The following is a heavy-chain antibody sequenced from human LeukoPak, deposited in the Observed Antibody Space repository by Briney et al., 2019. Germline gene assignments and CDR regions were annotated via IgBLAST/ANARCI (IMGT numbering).Heavy chain of an antibody. D-gene: IGHD2-2*01. CDR1: GFTVTNTY. CDR2: IYSGGST. CDR3: ARDDHSYCSSTSCYAGIDY. V-gene: IGHV3-66*01. J-gene: IGHJ4*02. Sequence: PGGSLRLSCAASGFTVTNTYMSWVRQAPGKGLEWVSVIYSGGSTYYADSVKGRFTISRDNSKNTLYLQMNSLRAEDTAVYYCARDDHSYCSSTSCYAGIDYWGQGTLVTVSS.